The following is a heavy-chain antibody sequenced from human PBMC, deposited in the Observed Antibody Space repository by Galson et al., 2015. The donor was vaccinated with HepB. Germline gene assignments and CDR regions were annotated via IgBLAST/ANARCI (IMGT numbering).Heavy chain of an antibody. Sequence: SLRLSCAASGFTFSNYAMNWVRQAPGKGLEWVSGISGSAASTYYADSVKGRFTISRDNSKNSLYLQMTSLRAEDTAVYYCAKDTEVDGRPGCYPKDDWGQGTMVTVSS. D-gene: IGHD2-15*01. V-gene: IGHV3-23*01. CDR2: ISGSAAST. CDR3: AKDTEVDGRPGCYPKDD. J-gene: IGHJ4*02. CDR1: GFTFSNYA.